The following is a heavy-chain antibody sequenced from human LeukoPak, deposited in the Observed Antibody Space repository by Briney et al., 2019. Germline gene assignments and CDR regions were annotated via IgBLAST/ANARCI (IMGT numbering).Heavy chain of an antibody. CDR3: ARPAYSGYESGDPYYMDV. CDR2: IYTSGST. CDR1: GGSISSYY. Sequence: PSETLSLTCTVSGGSISSYYWSWIRQPPGKGLEWIGYIYTSGSTNYNPSLKSRVTISVDTSKNQFSLKLSSVTAADTAVYYCARPAYSGYESGDPYYMDVWGKGTTVTVSS. V-gene: IGHV4-4*09. D-gene: IGHD5-12*01. J-gene: IGHJ6*03.